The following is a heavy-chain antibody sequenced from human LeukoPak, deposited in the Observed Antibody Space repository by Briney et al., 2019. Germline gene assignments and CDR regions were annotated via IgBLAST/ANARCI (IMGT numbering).Heavy chain of an antibody. V-gene: IGHV4-34*01. D-gene: IGHD3-16*01. J-gene: IGHJ6*03. CDR1: GGSFSSYY. CDR3: AQWGNNMDV. CDR2: INYSGST. Sequence: TSETLSLTCTVYGGSFSSYYLHWFRQPPGKGPEWIGQINYSGSTKYNPSLKSRVTISIDTSKNQFSLKLNSVTAADTAVYYCAQWGNNMDVWGKGTTVIVSS.